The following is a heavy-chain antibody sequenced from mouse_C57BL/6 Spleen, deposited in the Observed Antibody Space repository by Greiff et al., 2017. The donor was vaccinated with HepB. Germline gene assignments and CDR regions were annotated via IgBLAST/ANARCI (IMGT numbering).Heavy chain of an antibody. CDR1: GFTFSSYT. V-gene: IGHV5-9*01. D-gene: IGHD2-5*01. CDR2: ISGGGGNT. Sequence: EVQLVESGGGLVKPGGSLKFSCAASGFTFSSYTMSWVRQTPEKRLEWVATISGGGGNTYYPDSVKGRFTISRDNAKNTLYLQMSSLRSEDTALYYCARGGDSNYYFDYWGQGTTLTVSS. CDR3: ARGGDSNYYFDY. J-gene: IGHJ2*01.